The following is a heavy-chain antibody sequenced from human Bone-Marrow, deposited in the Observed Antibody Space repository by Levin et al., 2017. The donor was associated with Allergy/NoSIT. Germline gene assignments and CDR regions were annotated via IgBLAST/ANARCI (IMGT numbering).Heavy chain of an antibody. J-gene: IGHJ4*02. Sequence: GESLKISCAASGLTFSSYVLHWVRQAPGKGLEWVAVIWHDGNDKTYAASVKGRFTISRDNSKNTVHLQMNSLRAADTAVYYCATEDTAASFEYWGQGTLVTVSS. CDR1: GLTFSSYV. CDR2: IWHDGNDK. CDR3: ATEDTAASFEY. V-gene: IGHV3-33*01. D-gene: IGHD2-15*01.